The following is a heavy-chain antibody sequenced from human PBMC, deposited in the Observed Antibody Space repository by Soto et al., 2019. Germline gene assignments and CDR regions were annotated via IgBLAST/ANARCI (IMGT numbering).Heavy chain of an antibody. V-gene: IGHV3-21*01. CDR2: INGNGRYI. CDR3: ARSDVPGIIWFRFLDS. CDR1: GFTFSDYS. D-gene: IGHD6-13*01. Sequence: GGALRLSCAASGFTFSDYSVNWVRQAPGKGLEWVSSINGNGRYIDYADSVKGRFSIARDDPRNSRYLLMDSLAVEDTAIYDWARSDVPGIIWFRFLDSWREGTLVTVAS. J-gene: IGHJ4*02.